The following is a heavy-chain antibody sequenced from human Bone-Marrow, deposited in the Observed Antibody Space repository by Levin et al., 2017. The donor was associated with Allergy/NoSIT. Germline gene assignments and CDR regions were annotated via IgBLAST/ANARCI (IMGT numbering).Heavy chain of an antibody. CDR1: CGSISSSSYY. CDR2: IYYSGST. V-gene: IGHV4-39*01. J-gene: IGHJ4*02. Sequence: SQTLSLPCTVSCGSISSSSYYWGWIRQPPGKGLEWIGSIYYSGSTYYNPSLKSRVTISVDTSKNQFSLKLSSVTAADTAVYYCAGEINFDYWGQGTLVTVSS. D-gene: IGHD3-10*01. CDR3: AGEINFDY.